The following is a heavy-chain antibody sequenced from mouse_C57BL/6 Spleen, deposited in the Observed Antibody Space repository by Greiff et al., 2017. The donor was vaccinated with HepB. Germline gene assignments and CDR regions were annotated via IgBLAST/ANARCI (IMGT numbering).Heavy chain of an antibody. J-gene: IGHJ1*03. CDR3: ARETYYYGSRDWYFDV. CDR2: INPNNGGT. V-gene: IGHV1-26*01. D-gene: IGHD1-1*01. CDR1: GYTFTDYY. Sequence: EVQLQQSGPELVKPGASVKISCKASGYTFTDYYMNWVKQSHGKSLEWIGDINPNNGGTSYNQKFKGKATLTVDKSSSTAYMELRSLTSEDSAVYYCARETYYYGSRDWYFDVWGTGTTVTVSS.